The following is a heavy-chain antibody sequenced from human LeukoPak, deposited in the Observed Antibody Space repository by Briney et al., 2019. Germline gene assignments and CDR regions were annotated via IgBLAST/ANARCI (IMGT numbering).Heavy chain of an antibody. D-gene: IGHD6-19*01. Sequence: SETLSLTCTVSGGSISSSSYYWGWIRQPPGKGLEWIGSIYYSGSTYYNPSLKSRVTISVDTSKNQFSLKLSSVTAADTAVYYCARRGAVAVLDYWGQGTLVTVSS. V-gene: IGHV4-39*07. CDR3: ARRGAVAVLDY. CDR1: GGSISSSSYY. CDR2: IYYSGST. J-gene: IGHJ4*02.